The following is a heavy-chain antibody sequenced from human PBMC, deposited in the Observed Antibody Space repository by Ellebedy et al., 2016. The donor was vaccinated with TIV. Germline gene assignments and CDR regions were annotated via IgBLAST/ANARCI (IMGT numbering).Heavy chain of an antibody. D-gene: IGHD7-27*01. Sequence: PGGSLRLSCAASGFTFVNYWMHWVRQVPGKGPVWVSRIDGFGSEAACADSVRGRFTISRDNAKNTLYLQMSGLRVKDSAVYFCARPPPNTGGDAFDIWGRGTMVTVSS. J-gene: IGHJ3*02. CDR1: GFTFVNYW. V-gene: IGHV3-74*01. CDR2: IDGFGSEA. CDR3: ARPPPNTGGDAFDI.